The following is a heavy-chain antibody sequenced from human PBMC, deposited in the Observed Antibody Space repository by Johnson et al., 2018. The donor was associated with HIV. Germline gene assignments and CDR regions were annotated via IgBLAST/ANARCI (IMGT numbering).Heavy chain of an antibody. Sequence: QVQLVESGGGVVQPGRSLRLSCAASGFTFSSYVMHWVRQAPGKGLEWVAVMWYDGSNKYYADPVKGRFPISRDNSKNTMYLQMNRLRGEDTAVYYCATQVDTVMRIGSNAFDIWGQGTMVTVSS. J-gene: IGHJ3*02. CDR3: ATQVDTVMRIGSNAFDI. D-gene: IGHD5-18*01. CDR1: GFTFSSYV. V-gene: IGHV3-33*08. CDR2: MWYDGSNK.